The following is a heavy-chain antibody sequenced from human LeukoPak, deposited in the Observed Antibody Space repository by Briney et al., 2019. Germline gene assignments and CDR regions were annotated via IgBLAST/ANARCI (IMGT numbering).Heavy chain of an antibody. V-gene: IGHV3-30*18. D-gene: IGHD6-13*01. J-gene: IGHJ3*02. CDR3: AKEGYSSSAALDI. CDR2: ISYDGRNK. Sequence: GGSLRLYSAASGFTFSSYGIHWVRQAPGKGLKWVAVISYDGRNKDHADSVRVRFTISTDNSKKPLYLEMNSLRDEDTAVYYCAKEGYSSSAALDIWGQGTMVTVSS. CDR1: GFTFSSYG.